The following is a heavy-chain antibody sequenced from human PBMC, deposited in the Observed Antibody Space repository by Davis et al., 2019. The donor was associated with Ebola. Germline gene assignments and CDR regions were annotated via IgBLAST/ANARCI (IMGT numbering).Heavy chain of an antibody. V-gene: IGHV4-34*01. D-gene: IGHD6-13*01. CDR1: GGSFRGYF. Sequence: MPSETLSLTCAISGGSFRGYFWSWIRQPPGKGLEWIGEINHSGSTNYNPSLKSRVTISVDKSKNQFSLKLSSVTAADTAVYYCARDDAAGGLGYFDYWSQGTLVTVSS. J-gene: IGHJ4*02. CDR3: ARDDAAGGLGYFDY. CDR2: INHSGST.